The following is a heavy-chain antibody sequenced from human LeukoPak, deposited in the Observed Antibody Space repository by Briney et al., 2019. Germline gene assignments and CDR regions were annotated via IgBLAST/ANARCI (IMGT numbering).Heavy chain of an antibody. V-gene: IGHV4-38-2*02. CDR1: GYSISSGYY. Sequence: SETLSLTCTVSGYSISSGYYWGWIRQPPGKGLEWIGSIYHSGSTYHSENTYYNPSLKSRVTISVDTSKNQFSLKLSSVTAADTAVYYCARDPKNYFGSGSYFDHWGQGTLVTVSS. J-gene: IGHJ4*02. CDR2: IYHSGSTYHSENT. D-gene: IGHD3-10*01. CDR3: ARDPKNYFGSGSYFDH.